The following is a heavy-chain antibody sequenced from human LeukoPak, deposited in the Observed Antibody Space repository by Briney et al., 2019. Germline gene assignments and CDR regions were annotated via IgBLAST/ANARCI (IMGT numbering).Heavy chain of an antibody. CDR1: GFTFSSYT. V-gene: IGHV3-64*01. Sequence: PGGSLRLSCAASGFTFSSYTMYWVRQATGKGLEYVSAISSNGGSTYYANSVKGRFTISRDNSKNTLYLQMGSLRGEDMAVYYCAREVNWRFDYWGQGTLVTVSS. J-gene: IGHJ4*02. CDR3: AREVNWRFDY. CDR2: ISSNGGST. D-gene: IGHD1-1*01.